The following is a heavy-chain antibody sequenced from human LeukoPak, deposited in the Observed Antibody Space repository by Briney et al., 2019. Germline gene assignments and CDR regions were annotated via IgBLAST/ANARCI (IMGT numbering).Heavy chain of an antibody. D-gene: IGHD4-17*01. CDR2: INPNSGGT. CDR3: ARDAGALLYGAYFDY. V-gene: IGHV1-2*06. J-gene: IGHJ4*02. Sequence: GASVKVSCKASGYTFTGYYTHWVRQAPGQGLEWMGRINPNSGGTNYAQKFQGRVTMTRDTSISTAYMELSRLRSDDTAVYYCARDAGALLYGAYFDYWGQGTLVTVSS. CDR1: GYTFTGYY.